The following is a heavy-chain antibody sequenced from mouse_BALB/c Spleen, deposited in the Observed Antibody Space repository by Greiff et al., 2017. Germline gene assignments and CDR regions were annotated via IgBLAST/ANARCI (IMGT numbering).Heavy chain of an antibody. Sequence: EVKLMESGGGLVQPGGSRKLSCAASGFTFSSFGMHWVRQAPEKGLEWVAYISSGSSTIYYADTVKGRFTISRDNPKNTLFLQMTSLRSEDTAMYYCARCYYGNYAKYFDVWGAGTTVTVSS. CDR3: ARCYYGNYAKYFDV. D-gene: IGHD2-1*01. V-gene: IGHV5-17*02. CDR2: ISSGSSTI. J-gene: IGHJ1*01. CDR1: GFTFSSFG.